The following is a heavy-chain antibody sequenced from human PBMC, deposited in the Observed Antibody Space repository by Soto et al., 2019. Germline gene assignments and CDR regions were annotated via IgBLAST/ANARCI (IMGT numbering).Heavy chain of an antibody. CDR3: ARDPLSYGDYAQTYWYFDL. D-gene: IGHD4-17*01. V-gene: IGHV3-23*01. CDR2: ISGSGGST. CDR1: GFTFSSYA. Sequence: GGSLRLSCAASGFTFSSYAMSWVRQAPGKGLEWVSAISGSGGSTYYADSVKGRFAISRDNPKNSLYLQMNSLRADDTAVYYCARDPLSYGDYAQTYWYFDLWGRGTRVTVSS. J-gene: IGHJ2*01.